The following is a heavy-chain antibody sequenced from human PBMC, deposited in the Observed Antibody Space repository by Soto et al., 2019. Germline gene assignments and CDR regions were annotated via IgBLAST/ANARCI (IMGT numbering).Heavy chain of an antibody. D-gene: IGHD4-4*01. CDR2: ISSSSSTI. CDR1: GFTFSSYS. V-gene: IGHV3-48*01. CDR3: ARASAFDYTIEPHQTYHYYYAMDV. Sequence: PGGSLRLSCAASGFTFSSYSMNWVRQAPGKGLEWVSYISSSSSTIYYADSVKGRFTISRDNAKNSLYLQMNSLRAEDTAVYYCARASAFDYTIEPHQTYHYYYAMDVRGQGTPVTVSS. J-gene: IGHJ6*01.